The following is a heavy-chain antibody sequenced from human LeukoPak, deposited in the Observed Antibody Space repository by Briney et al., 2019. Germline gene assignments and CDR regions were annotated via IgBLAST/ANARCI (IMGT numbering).Heavy chain of an antibody. CDR3: ARARASGRSGFDY. CDR2: ISSSSSTI. CDR1: GFTFSTYA. Sequence: GGSLRLSCAASGFTFSTYAMNWVRQAPGKGLEWVSYISSSSSTIYYADSVKGRFTISRDNAKNSLDLQMNSLRDEDTAVYYCARARASGRSGFDYWGQGTLVTVSS. D-gene: IGHD2-15*01. J-gene: IGHJ4*02. V-gene: IGHV3-48*02.